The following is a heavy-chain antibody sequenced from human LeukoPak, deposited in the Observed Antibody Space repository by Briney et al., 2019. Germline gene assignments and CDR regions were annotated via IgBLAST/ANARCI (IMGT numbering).Heavy chain of an antibody. J-gene: IGHJ4*02. CDR1: GYSFTSCW. V-gene: IGHV5-51*01. D-gene: IGHD2-2*01. CDR2: IYPGDSDT. CDR3: ARGGLGYCSSTSCYNFDY. Sequence: GESLKISCKGSGYSFTSCWIGWVRQMPGKGLEWMVIIYPGDSDTRYSPSFQGQVTISADKSISTAYLQWSSLKASDTAMYYCARGGLGYCSSTSCYNFDYWGQGTLVTVSS.